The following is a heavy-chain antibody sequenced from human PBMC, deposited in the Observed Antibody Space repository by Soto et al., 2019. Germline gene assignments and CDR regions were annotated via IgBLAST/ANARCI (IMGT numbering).Heavy chain of an antibody. CDR1: GFTFSSCG. CDR2: ISYDGSNK. D-gene: IGHD6-6*01. CDR3: AKDAARGYYYYGMDV. V-gene: IGHV3-30*18. J-gene: IGHJ6*04. Sequence: PGGSLRLSCAASGFTFSSCGMHWVRQAPGKGLEWVAVISYDGSNKYYADSVKGRFTISRDNSKNTLYLQMNSLRAEDTAVYYCAKDAARGYYYYGMDVWGEGTKVTVSS.